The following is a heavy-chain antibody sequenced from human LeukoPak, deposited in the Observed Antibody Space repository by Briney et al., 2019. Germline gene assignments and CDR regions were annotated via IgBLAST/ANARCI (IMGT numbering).Heavy chain of an antibody. Sequence: ASVKVSCKVSGYTFTDYYMHWVQQAPGKGLEWMGLVDPEDGETIYAEKFQGRVTITADTSTDTAYMELSSLRSEDTAVYYCVAVRSSTSCYTSFDYWGQGTLVTVSS. D-gene: IGHD2-2*02. CDR3: VAVRSSTSCYTSFDY. V-gene: IGHV1-69-2*01. CDR2: VDPEDGET. J-gene: IGHJ4*02. CDR1: GYTFTDYY.